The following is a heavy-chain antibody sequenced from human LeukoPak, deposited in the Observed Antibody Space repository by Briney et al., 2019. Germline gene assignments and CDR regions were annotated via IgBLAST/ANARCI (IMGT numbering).Heavy chain of an antibody. CDR3: ARHRDYYDT. Sequence: SETLSLICTVSGSSINNNFWTWIRQPPGKGLEWIGYIYSSGSASYNPSIKSRVIISGDTSKNQISLKLTSVTAADTAVYFCARHRDYYDTWGRGTLVTVSS. CDR2: IYSSGSA. V-gene: IGHV4-59*08. CDR1: GSSINNNF. J-gene: IGHJ4*01. D-gene: IGHD3-22*01.